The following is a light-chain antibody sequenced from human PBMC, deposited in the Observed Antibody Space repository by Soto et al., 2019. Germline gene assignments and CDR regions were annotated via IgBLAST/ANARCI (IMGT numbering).Light chain of an antibody. CDR2: PAS. J-gene: IGKJ2*03. CDR1: QDISTS. CDR3: QHLRTYPFS. Sequence: DIQLTQSPSFLSASVGDRVTVSCRASQDISTSLAWFQQKAGKVHQLLVYPASTLQDGVPSRFSGSGSGTYFTLTINNLQAEDCATYYCQHLRTYPFSFGPGTKLDIK. V-gene: IGKV1-9*01.